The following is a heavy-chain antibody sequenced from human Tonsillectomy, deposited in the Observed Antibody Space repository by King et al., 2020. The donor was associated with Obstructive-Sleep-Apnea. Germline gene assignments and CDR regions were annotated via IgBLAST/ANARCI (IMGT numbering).Heavy chain of an antibody. V-gene: IGHV3-33*01. CDR2: IWDDGSNK. D-gene: IGHD3/OR15-3a*01. CDR1: GFTFNSFG. J-gene: IGHJ6*02. Sequence: VQLVESGGGVVQPGRSLRLSCAASGFTFNSFGMDWVRQAPGKGLEWVAFIWDDGSNKYYACSVKGRFTISRDNSKNTLYLQMDSLRAEDTAVYYCARDSPLRTGNYYGMDVWGQGTTVTVSS. CDR3: ARDSPLRTGNYYGMDV.